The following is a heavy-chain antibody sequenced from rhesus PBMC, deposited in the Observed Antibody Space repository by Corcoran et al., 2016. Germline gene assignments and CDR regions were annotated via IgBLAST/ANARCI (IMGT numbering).Heavy chain of an antibody. CDR3: AREEDSRWSGYFEF. J-gene: IGHJ1*01. CDR2: IRGRGYP. D-gene: IGHD6-13*01. V-gene: IGHV4-160*01. CDR1: GGAISSNY. Sequence: QVQLQQWGEGLVKPSETLSLTCAVYGGAISSNYWSWIRQPPGKGLEWIGRIRGRGYPDYNPSLTSRVTISPGPSQNQFSLKLGSVTAAETAVYYCAREEDSRWSGYFEFWGQGALVTVSS.